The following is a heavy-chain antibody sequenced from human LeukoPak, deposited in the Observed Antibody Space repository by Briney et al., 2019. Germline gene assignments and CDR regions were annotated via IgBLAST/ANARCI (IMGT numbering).Heavy chain of an antibody. Sequence: PGGTLRLSCAASGFTFSSYAMHWVRQAPGKGLEYVSAISSNGGSTYYANSVKGRFTISRDNSKNTLYLQMGSLRAEDMAVYYCARVSGYDYRGPFSSAFDIWGQGTMVTVSS. CDR3: ARVSGYDYRGPFSSAFDI. J-gene: IGHJ3*02. CDR2: ISSNGGST. D-gene: IGHD5-12*01. V-gene: IGHV3-64*01. CDR1: GFTFSSYA.